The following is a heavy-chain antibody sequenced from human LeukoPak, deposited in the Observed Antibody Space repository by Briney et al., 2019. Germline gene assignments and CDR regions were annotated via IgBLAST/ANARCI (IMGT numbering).Heavy chain of an antibody. CDR3: AREPPHFGVVINWFDP. V-gene: IGHV1-69*13. D-gene: IGHD3-3*01. CDR1: VGTFRSYA. J-gene: IGHJ5*02. CDR2: ISPIFGTA. Sequence: GVSVNVFCEASVGTFRSYAISWVRHAPGRGCEDVGGISPIFGTANYAQKFQGRVTITADESTSTAYMELSSLRSEDTAVYYGAREPPHFGVVINWFDPWGQGTLVTVPS.